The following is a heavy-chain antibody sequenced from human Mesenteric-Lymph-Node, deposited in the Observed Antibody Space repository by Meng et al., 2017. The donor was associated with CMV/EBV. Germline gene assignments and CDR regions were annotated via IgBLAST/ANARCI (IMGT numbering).Heavy chain of an antibody. CDR2: IHHSGST. Sequence: SETLSLTCTVSGGSISGYYWAWIRQPPGKGLEWIGSIHHSGSTYYNPSLKSRVTTSVETSKNQLSLMLTSVTAADTAVYYCARDRELPTFDYWGQGTLVTVSS. CDR1: GGSISGYY. J-gene: IGHJ4*02. V-gene: IGHV4-38-2*02. CDR3: ARDRELPTFDY. D-gene: IGHD1-26*01.